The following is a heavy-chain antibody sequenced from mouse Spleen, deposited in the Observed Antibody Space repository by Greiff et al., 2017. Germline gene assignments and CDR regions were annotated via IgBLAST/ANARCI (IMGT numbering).Heavy chain of an antibody. CDR3: ARHEEGYSYYSYDAGFAY. Sequence: QVQLQQSGAELVKPGASVKLSCKASGYTFTEYTIHWVKQRSGQGLEWIGWFYPGSGSIKYNEKFKDKATLTADKSSSTVYMELSRLTSEDSAVYFCARHEEGYSYYSYDAGFAYWGQGTLVTVSA. J-gene: IGHJ3*01. D-gene: IGHD2-12*01. V-gene: IGHV1-62-2*01. CDR1: GYTFTEYT. CDR2: FYPGSGSI.